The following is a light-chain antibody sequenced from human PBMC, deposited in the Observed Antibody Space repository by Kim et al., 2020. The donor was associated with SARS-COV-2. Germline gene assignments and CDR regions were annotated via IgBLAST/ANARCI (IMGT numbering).Light chain of an antibody. CDR3: QQYRSYPWT. CDR2: RAS. V-gene: IGKV1-5*03. CDR1: QSICDF. J-gene: IGKJ1*01. Sequence: DIQMTQSPSTLSASVGDRVTITCRASQSICDFLAWYQQKPGKAPKLLIYRASNLKSGVPSRFSGSGSGTEFTLTTSSLQPDDFATYYCQQYRSYPWTFGQGTKVDIK.